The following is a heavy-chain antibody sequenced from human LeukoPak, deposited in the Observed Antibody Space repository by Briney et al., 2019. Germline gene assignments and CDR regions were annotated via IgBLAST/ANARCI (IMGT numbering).Heavy chain of an antibody. D-gene: IGHD4-23*01. Sequence: SETLSLTCAVSGYSISSGYYWGWIRPPPGKGLEWIGSIYHSGSTYYNPSLKSRVTISVDTSKNQFSLKLSSVTAADTAVYYCASGTTVVTPNAFDIWGQGTMVTVSS. CDR3: ASGTTVVTPNAFDI. V-gene: IGHV4-38-2*01. CDR1: GYSISSGYY. J-gene: IGHJ3*02. CDR2: IYHSGST.